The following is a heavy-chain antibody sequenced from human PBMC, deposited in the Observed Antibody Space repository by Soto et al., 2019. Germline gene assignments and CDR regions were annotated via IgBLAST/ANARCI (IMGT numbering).Heavy chain of an antibody. CDR2: ISAYNGNT. Sequence: ASVKVSCKASGYTFTSYGISWVRQAPGQGLEWMGWISAYNGNTNYAQKLQGRVTMTTDTSTSTAYMELRSLRSDDTAVYYCARDHDILTGRNAFDIWGQGTMVTVSS. J-gene: IGHJ3*02. D-gene: IGHD3-9*01. V-gene: IGHV1-18*01. CDR1: GYTFTSYG. CDR3: ARDHDILTGRNAFDI.